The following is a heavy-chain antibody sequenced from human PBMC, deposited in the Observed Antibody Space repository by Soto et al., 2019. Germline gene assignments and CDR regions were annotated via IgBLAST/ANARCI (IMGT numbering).Heavy chain of an antibody. V-gene: IGHV4-31*03. Sequence: QVQLQESGPGLVKPSQTLSLTCTVSGGTISSGGYYWSWLRPHPGKGLEWIGYIYYSGSNYSNPSLRSRVTISVDTSKNQFSLRLSFVTAADTAVYYCAREPSIWGQGTLVTVSS. CDR3: AREPSI. J-gene: IGHJ4*02. CDR2: IYYSGSN. CDR1: GGTISSGGYY.